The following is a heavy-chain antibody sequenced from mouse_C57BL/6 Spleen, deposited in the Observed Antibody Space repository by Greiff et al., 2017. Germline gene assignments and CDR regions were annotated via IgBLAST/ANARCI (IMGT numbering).Heavy chain of an antibody. J-gene: IGHJ1*03. CDR3: ARTDGPFYWYFDV. Sequence: VQLQQSGPGLVKPSQSLSLTCSVTGYSITSGYYWNWIRQFPGNKLEWMGYISYDGSNNYNPSLKNRISITRDTSKNQFFLKLNSVTTEDTATYYCARTDGPFYWYFDVWGTGTTVTVSS. CDR1: GYSITSGYY. D-gene: IGHD2-3*01. CDR2: ISYDGSN. V-gene: IGHV3-6*01.